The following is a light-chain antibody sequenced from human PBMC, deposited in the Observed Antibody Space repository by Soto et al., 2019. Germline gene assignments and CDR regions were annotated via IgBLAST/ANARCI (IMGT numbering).Light chain of an antibody. Sequence: IVLTHSLGTLSLSPGQRATLSCRASESISRDYLAWYQQRLGQAPRLLIYGASSGATGIPDRFSGSGSGTDFALTISRLEPEDFAIYYCQQYGGVPYTFGQGTKVDSK. V-gene: IGKV3-20*01. CDR2: GAS. J-gene: IGKJ2*01. CDR3: QQYGGVPYT. CDR1: ESISRDY.